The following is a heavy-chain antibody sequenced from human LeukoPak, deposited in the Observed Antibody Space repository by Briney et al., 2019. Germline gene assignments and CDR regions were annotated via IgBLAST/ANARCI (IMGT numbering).Heavy chain of an antibody. V-gene: IGHV1-69*10. D-gene: IGHD5-18*01. J-gene: IGHJ4*02. CDR1: GGTFSSYA. Sequence: SVKVSCKASGGTFSSYAISWVRQAPGQGLEWMGGIIPIFGIANYAQKFQGRVTITADKSTSTAYMELSSLRSEDTAVYYCARDISGTRWIQQDYWGQGTLVTVSS. CDR3: ARDISGTRWIQQDY. CDR2: IIPIFGIA.